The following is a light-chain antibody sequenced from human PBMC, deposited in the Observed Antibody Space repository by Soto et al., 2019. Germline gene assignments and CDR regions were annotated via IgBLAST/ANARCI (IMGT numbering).Light chain of an antibody. CDR1: QGISSY. CDR3: QQLNSYPLT. CDR2: AAS. V-gene: IGKV1-9*01. J-gene: IGKJ4*01. Sequence: DIQLTQSPSFLSASVGDRVNITCRASQGISSYLAWYQQKPGKATKLLIYAASTLQSGVPSRFSGSGSGTEFTLTISSLQPEDFATYYCQQLNSYPLTFGGGTKVEIK.